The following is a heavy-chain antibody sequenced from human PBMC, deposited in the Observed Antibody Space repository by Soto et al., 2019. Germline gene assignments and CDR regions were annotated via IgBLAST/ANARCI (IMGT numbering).Heavy chain of an antibody. Sequence: GGSLRLSCAASGFTFGIHAMIWVRQAPGKGLEWVSFISASGGSTYYADSVKGRFTISRDNSKKTVYLQMNSPRGEDTAVYYCGKGSAATNYFYYATDVWGQGTTVTVS. D-gene: IGHD2-15*01. CDR3: GKGSAATNYFYYATDV. CDR2: ISASGGST. J-gene: IGHJ6*02. V-gene: IGHV3-23*01. CDR1: GFTFGIHA.